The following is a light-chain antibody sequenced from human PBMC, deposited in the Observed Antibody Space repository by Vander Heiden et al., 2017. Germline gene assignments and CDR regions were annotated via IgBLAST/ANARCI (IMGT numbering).Light chain of an antibody. CDR2: GAS. CDR3: QQYNNWPPLT. CDR1: QSVSSN. J-gene: IGKJ4*01. V-gene: IGKV3-15*01. Sequence: EIVMTQSPATLSVSPGERATLSCRASQSVSSNLAWYQQKPGQAPRLLIYGASTRATGIPARFSGSGSGTEFTLTISSRQSEDFAVYYCQQYNNWPPLTFGGGTKVENK.